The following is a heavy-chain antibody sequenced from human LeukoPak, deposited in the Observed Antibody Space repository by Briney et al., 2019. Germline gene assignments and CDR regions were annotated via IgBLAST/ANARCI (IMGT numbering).Heavy chain of an antibody. CDR1: GNYW. CDR3: VSFYETY. V-gene: IGHV3-74*01. J-gene: IGHJ4*02. Sequence: GGSLRLSCAASGNYWMHWVRQAPGKGLVWVSHINSDGSWTSYADSVKGRFTISKDNAKNTMYLQMNSLRAEDTAVYYCVSFYETYWGRGTLVTVSS. CDR2: INSDGSWT. D-gene: IGHD2/OR15-2a*01.